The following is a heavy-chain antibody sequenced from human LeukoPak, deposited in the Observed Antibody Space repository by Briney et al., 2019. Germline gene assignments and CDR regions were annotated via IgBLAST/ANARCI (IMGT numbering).Heavy chain of an antibody. CDR1: GGSFSGYY. CDR3: ARGNGIAAADPYYYYYGMDV. J-gene: IGHJ6*02. CDR2: INHSGST. V-gene: IGHV4-34*01. D-gene: IGHD6-13*01. Sequence: NSSETLSLTCAVYGGSFSGYYWSWIRQPPGKGLEWIGEINHSGSTNYNPSLKSRVTISVDTSKNQFSLKLSSVTAADTAVYYCARGNGIAAADPYYYYYGMDVWGQGTTVTVSS.